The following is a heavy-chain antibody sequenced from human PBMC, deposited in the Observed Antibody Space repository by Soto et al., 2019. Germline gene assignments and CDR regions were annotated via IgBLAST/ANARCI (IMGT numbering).Heavy chain of an antibody. CDR2: ISDSGGTT. CDR1: GFIFTNYA. D-gene: IGHD5-12*01. CDR3: GTTGGGLATTVY. Sequence: ELQLLESGGGLEQPGGSLRLSCAASGFIFTNYAMSWVRQAPGKGLEWVSDISDSGGTTNYADSVKGRFTTSRDNSKNTLYLQMNSLRVEDTAVYFCGTTGGGLATTVYWGQGTRVTVSS. V-gene: IGHV3-23*01. J-gene: IGHJ4*02.